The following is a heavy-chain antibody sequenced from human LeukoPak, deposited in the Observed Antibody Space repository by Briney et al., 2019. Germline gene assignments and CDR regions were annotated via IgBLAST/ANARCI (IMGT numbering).Heavy chain of an antibody. D-gene: IGHD3-22*01. J-gene: IGHJ4*02. V-gene: IGHV4-59*01. Sequence: NTSETLSLTCTVSGGSISSYYWSWIRQPPGKGLEWIGYIYYSGSTNYNPSLKSRVTISVDTSKNQFSLKLSSVTAADTAVCYCARVDITTDRSSEYYFDYWGQGTLVTVSS. CDR2: IYYSGST. CDR3: ARVDITTDRSSEYYFDY. CDR1: GGSISSYY.